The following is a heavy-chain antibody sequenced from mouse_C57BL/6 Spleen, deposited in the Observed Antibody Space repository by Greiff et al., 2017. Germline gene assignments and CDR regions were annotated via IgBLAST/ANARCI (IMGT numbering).Heavy chain of an antibody. CDR3: ARDYSPTGGYFDV. V-gene: IGHV1-52*01. J-gene: IGHJ1*03. Sequence: QVQLQQHGAELVRPGSSVKLSCKASGYTFTSYWMHWVKQRPIQGLEWIGNIDPSDSETHYNQKFKDKATLTVDKSSSTAYMQLSSLTSEDSAVYYCARDYSPTGGYFDVWGTGTTVTVSS. CDR2: IDPSDSET. D-gene: IGHD2-12*01. CDR1: GYTFTSYW.